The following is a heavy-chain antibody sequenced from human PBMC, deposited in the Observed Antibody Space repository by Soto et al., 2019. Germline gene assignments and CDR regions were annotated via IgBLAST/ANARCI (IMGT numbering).Heavy chain of an antibody. J-gene: IGHJ4*02. CDR2: IYSDGRT. CDR1: GLTVSTNY. Sequence: EVQLVESGGGLVQPGGSLRLSCAASGLTVSTNYMNWVRQAPGKGLEWVSIIYSDGRTYHADSVKGRFTISRDNSKNVLYLQMNSLRTEDTAVYYCARVTTLGCDFWGQGTLVTVCS. V-gene: IGHV3-66*01. CDR3: ARVTTLGCDF. D-gene: IGHD3-22*01.